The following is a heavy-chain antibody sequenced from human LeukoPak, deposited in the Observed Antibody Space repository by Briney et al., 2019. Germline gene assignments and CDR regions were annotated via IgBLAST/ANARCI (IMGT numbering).Heavy chain of an antibody. CDR2: IYYSGST. CDR1: GGSISSYY. D-gene: IGHD2-2*01. V-gene: IGHV4-59*01. J-gene: IGHJ6*03. CDR3: ARAKQGDCSSTSCYFGYYYYYMDV. Sequence: PSETLSLTCTVSGGSISSYYWSWLRQPPGKGLEWIGYIYYSGSTNYNPSLKSRVTISVDTPKNQFSLKLSSVTAADTAVYYCARAKQGDCSSTSCYFGYYYYYMDVWGKGTTVTVSS.